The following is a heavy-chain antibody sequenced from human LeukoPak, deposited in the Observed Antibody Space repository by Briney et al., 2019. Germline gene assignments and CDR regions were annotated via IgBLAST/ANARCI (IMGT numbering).Heavy chain of an antibody. D-gene: IGHD2-2*01. CDR2: TSRSITTI. Sequence: QPGGSLRLSCVASGFTFSTYGMNWVRQAPGKGLEWVSYTSRSITTIYYADSVKGRFTISRDNAENSLYLQMNGLRAEDTAVYYCARDDCSTSSCQKHQNWFDPWGQGTLVTVSS. J-gene: IGHJ5*02. CDR3: ARDDCSTSSCQKHQNWFDP. V-gene: IGHV3-48*01. CDR1: GFTFSTYG.